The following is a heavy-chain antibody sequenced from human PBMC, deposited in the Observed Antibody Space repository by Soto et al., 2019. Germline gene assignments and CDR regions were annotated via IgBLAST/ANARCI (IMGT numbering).Heavy chain of an antibody. Sequence: QVQLVESGGGLVKPGGSLRLSCAASRFTFSDYYMSWIRQAPGKGLESVSYISGSSTYTYYADSVRGRFTISRDNAKNSLYLQMNSLRAEDTAIYYCARSRYGDFLDDWGQGTLVTVSS. J-gene: IGHJ4*02. CDR3: ARSRYGDFLDD. CDR2: ISGSSTYT. V-gene: IGHV3-11*06. CDR1: RFTFSDYY. D-gene: IGHD4-17*01.